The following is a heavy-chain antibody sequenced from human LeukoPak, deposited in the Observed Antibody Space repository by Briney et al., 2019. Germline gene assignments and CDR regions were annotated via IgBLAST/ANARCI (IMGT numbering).Heavy chain of an antibody. Sequence: GASVKVSCKASGDSFSNHVISWVRQAPGQGLEWMGGIIPFFATANYAQKFQGRVTITADESTSTAYMELSSLRSEDTAVYYCARRGDSSGYYYYMDVWGKGTTVTVSS. J-gene: IGHJ6*03. D-gene: IGHD3-22*01. CDR2: IIPFFATA. CDR3: ARRGDSSGYYYYMDV. V-gene: IGHV1-69*13. CDR1: GDSFSNHV.